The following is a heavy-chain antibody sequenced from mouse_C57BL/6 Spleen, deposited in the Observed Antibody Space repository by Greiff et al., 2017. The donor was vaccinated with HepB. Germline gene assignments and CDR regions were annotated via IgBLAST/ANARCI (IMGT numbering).Heavy chain of an antibody. CDR1: GYSITSGYY. CDR2: ISYDGSN. Sequence: EVQLQQSGPGLVKPSQSLSLTCSVTGYSITSGYYWNWIRQFPGNKLEWMGYISYDGSNNYNPSLKNRISITRETSKNQFFLKLNSVTTEDTATYYCARGGRPDLYWYFDVWGTGTTVTVSS. V-gene: IGHV3-6*01. J-gene: IGHJ1*03. CDR3: ARGGRPDLYWYFDV.